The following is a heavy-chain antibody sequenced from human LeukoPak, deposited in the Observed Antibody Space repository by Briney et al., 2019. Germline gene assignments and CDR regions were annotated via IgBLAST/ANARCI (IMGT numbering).Heavy chain of an antibody. Sequence: PPETLSLTCTVSGGSISSSSYYLGWMRQPPGKGVEWIGSIYYSGSTYYNPSLKSRVTISVDTSKNQFSLKLSSVNSADTAVYYLARHEGLDFWGGYFTPRFHYRGQGTLVTVSS. CDR1: GGSISSSSYY. J-gene: IGHJ4*02. D-gene: IGHD3-3*01. CDR2: IYYSGST. V-gene: IGHV4-39*01. CDR3: ARHEGLDFWGGYFTPRFHY.